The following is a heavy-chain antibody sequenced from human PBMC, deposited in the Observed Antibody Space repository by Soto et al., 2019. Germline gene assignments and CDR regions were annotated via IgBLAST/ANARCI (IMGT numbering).Heavy chain of an antibody. V-gene: IGHV3-23*01. Sequence: EVQLLESGGGLVQPGGSLRLSCAASGFTFSSYAMSWVRQAPGKGLEWVSAISGSGGSTYYADSVKGRFTISRDNSKNTLYLQMNSLRAEDTAVYYCAKGRYYDSSGYAYFDCWGQGTLVTVSS. J-gene: IGHJ4*02. CDR1: GFTFSSYA. D-gene: IGHD3-22*01. CDR3: AKGRYYDSSGYAYFDC. CDR2: ISGSGGST.